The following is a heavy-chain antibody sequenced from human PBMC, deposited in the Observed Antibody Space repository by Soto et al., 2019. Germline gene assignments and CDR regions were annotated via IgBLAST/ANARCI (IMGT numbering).Heavy chain of an antibody. CDR1: GGSISSSNW. CDR2: IYHSGST. V-gene: IGHV4-4*02. D-gene: IGHD3-10*01. Sequence: SETLSLTCAVSGGSISSSNWWSWVRQPPGKGLEWIGEIYHSGSTNYNPSLKSRVTISVDKSKNQFSLKLSSVTAADTAVYYCAGSSLLWFGELPNPLDYWGQGTLVTVS. J-gene: IGHJ4*02. CDR3: AGSSLLWFGELPNPLDY.